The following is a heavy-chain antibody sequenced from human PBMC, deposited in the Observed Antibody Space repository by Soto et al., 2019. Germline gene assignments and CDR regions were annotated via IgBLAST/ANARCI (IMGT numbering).Heavy chain of an antibody. CDR1: RNTFTSHE. J-gene: IGHJ4*02. CDR2: INPNSGNI. CDR3: ARGRPSGSYYLLDY. Sequence: VPVPVSCNASRNTFTSHEINRAPQASGHGLEWMGWINPNSGNIGYAQKSQGRVTMTRDTGIRTAYMEVGRLSSDATAVYSGARGRPSGSYYLLDYRRQGTLGTVSS. D-gene: IGHD3-10*01. V-gene: IGHV1-8*01.